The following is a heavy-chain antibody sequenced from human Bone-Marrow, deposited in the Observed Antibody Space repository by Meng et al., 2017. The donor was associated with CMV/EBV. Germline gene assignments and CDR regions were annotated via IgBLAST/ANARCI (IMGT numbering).Heavy chain of an antibody. CDR2: INHSGST. J-gene: IGHJ6*02. CDR1: GGSFRGYY. D-gene: IGHD5-24*01. CDR3: AREDEAGWLQSYYYYYGMDV. V-gene: IGHV4-34*01. Sequence: GSLRLSCAVYGGSFRGYYWSWIRQPPGKGLEWIGEINHSGSTNYNPSLKSRVTISVDTSKNQFSLKLSSVTAADTAVYYCAREDEAGWLQSYYYYYGMDVWGQGTTVTVSS.